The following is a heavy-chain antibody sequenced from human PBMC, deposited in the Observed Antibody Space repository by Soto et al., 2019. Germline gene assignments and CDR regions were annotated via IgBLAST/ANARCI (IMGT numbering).Heavy chain of an antibody. V-gene: IGHV1-69*01. D-gene: IGHD2-21*02. CDR1: GGTFSSYA. J-gene: IGHJ6*02. Sequence: QVQLVQSGAEVKKPGSSVKVSCKASGGTFSSYAISWVRQAPGQGLEWMGGIIPIFGTANYAQKFQGRVTITADESTSTAYMELSSLSSEDTAVYYCATARRNGGNLYYYYYYGMDVWGQGTTVTVSS. CDR2: IIPIFGTA. CDR3: ATARRNGGNLYYYYYYGMDV.